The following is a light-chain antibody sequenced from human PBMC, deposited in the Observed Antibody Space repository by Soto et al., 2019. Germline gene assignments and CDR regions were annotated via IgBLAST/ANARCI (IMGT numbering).Light chain of an antibody. CDR2: WAS. V-gene: IGKV4-1*01. Sequence: DIVMTQSPDSLAVSLGERATINCKSGQSVLYSSNNKNYFAWYQQKPGQPPKLLIYWASTRESGFPDRFSGSGSGTDFTLTISSLQAEDVAVYYCQQYYSAPYTFGQGTKLEIK. J-gene: IGKJ2*01. CDR3: QQYYSAPYT. CDR1: QSVLYSSNNKNY.